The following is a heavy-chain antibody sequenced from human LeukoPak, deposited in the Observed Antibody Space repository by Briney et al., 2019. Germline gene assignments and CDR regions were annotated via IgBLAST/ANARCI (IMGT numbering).Heavy chain of an antibody. V-gene: IGHV4-59*01. Sequence: KPSETLSLTCTVSGGSISSYYWSWIRQPPGKGLEWIGYIYYSGSTNYNPSLKSRVTISVDTSKNQFSLKLSSVTAADTAVYYCARGRLELLDCWGQGTLVTVSS. CDR3: ARGRLELLDC. CDR2: IYYSGST. D-gene: IGHD1-7*01. CDR1: GGSISSYY. J-gene: IGHJ4*02.